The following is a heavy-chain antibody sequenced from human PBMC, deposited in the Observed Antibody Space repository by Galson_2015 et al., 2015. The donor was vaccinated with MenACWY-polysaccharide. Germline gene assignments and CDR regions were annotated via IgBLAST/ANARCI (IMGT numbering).Heavy chain of an antibody. CDR3: ANPGLSTGRSSDVDF. CDR1: GFTFNSYP. J-gene: IGHJ4*02. Sequence: SLRLSCAVSGFTFNSYPMSWVRQAPGKGLEWVSGVSGSGASTNYADSVKGRFTISRDNSRNTLYLQMNSLRAEDTAIYYCANPGLSTGRSSDVDFWGQGTLVTVSS. CDR2: VSGSGAST. V-gene: IGHV3-23*01. D-gene: IGHD6-25*01.